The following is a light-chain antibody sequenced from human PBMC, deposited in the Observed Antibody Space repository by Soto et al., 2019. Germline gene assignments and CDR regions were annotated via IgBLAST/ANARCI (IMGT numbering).Light chain of an antibody. J-gene: IGKJ1*01. CDR2: NAS. CDR1: QTIATW. V-gene: IGKV1-5*03. CDR3: QHYDSYPWT. Sequence: DVQMTQSLSTLSASLGDRVTITCRASQTIATWLAWYQQKPGNAPKLLIYNASSLESGVPSRFSGSGSGTELTLTISGLQPDDFGTYYCQHYDSYPWTFGQGTKVEIK.